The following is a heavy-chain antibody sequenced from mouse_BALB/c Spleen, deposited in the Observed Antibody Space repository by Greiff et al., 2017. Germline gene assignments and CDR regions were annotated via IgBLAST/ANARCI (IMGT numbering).Heavy chain of an antibody. D-gene: IGHD2-1*01. CDR3: ARALYGNYELDYAMDY. J-gene: IGHJ4*01. CDR1: GFTFSDYG. CDR2: ISNLAYSI. V-gene: IGHV5-15*02. Sequence: EVNVVESGGGLVQPGGSRKLSCAASGFTFSDYGMAWVRQAPGKGPEWVAFISNLAYSIYYADTVTGRFTISRENAKNTLYLEMSSLRSEDTAMYYCARALYGNYELDYAMDYWGQGTSVTVSS.